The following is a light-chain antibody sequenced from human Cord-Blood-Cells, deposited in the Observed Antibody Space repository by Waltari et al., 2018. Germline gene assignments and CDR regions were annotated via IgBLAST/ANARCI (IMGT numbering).Light chain of an antibody. V-gene: IGKV3-15*01. J-gene: IGKJ2*01. CDR3: QQYNNWPLYT. Sequence: DIVMTQSPATLSVSPGERATLSCRASQSVSSNLAWYQQNPGQAHRLLIYGASTRATGIPARFSGSGSGTEFTLTISSLQSEDFAVYCCQQYNNWPLYTFGQGTKLEIK. CDR1: QSVSSN. CDR2: GAS.